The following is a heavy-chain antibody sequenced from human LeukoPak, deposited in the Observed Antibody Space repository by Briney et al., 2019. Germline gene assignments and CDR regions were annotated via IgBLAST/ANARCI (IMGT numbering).Heavy chain of an antibody. D-gene: IGHD3-22*01. Sequence: GASVKVSCKASGGTFSSYAISWVRQAPGQGLEWMGGIIPIFGTANYAQKFQGRATITADESTSTAYMELSSLRSEDTAVYYCARDWWDDSSGSPFDYWGQGTLVTVSS. CDR3: ARDWWDDSSGSPFDY. CDR1: GGTFSSYA. V-gene: IGHV1-69*13. J-gene: IGHJ4*02. CDR2: IIPIFGTA.